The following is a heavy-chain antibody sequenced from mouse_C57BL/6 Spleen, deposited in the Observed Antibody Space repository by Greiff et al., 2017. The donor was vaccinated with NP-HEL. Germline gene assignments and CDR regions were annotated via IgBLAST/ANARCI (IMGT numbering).Heavy chain of an antibody. CDR2: ILPGSGST. D-gene: IGHD2-3*01. CDR3: AERGGYDGYLNWYFDV. CDR1: GYTFTGYW. J-gene: IGHJ1*03. V-gene: IGHV1-9*01. Sequence: QVQLQQSGAELMKPGASVKLSCKATGYTFTGYWIEWVKQRPGHGLEWIGEILPGSGSTNYNEKFKGKATFTADTSSNTAYMQLSSLTTEDSAIYYCAERGGYDGYLNWYFDVWGTGTTVTVSS.